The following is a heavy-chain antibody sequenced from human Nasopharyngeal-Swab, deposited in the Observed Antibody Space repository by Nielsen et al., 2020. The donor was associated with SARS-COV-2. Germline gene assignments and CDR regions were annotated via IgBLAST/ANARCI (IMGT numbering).Heavy chain of an antibody. D-gene: IGHD1-26*01. V-gene: IGHV4-59*12. CDR2: IYYSGST. J-gene: IGHJ4*02. CDR3: ARDLSYSGSYYGLPDY. Sequence: SETLSLTCTVSGGSISSYYWSWIRQPPGKGLEWIGYIYYSGSTNYNPSLKSRVTISVDTSKNQFSLKLSSVTAADTAVYYCARDLSYSGSYYGLPDYWGQGTLVTVSS. CDR1: GGSISSYY.